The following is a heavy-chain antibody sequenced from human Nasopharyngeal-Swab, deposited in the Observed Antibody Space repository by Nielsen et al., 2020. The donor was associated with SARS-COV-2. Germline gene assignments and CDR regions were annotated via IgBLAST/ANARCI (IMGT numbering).Heavy chain of an antibody. Sequence: SATLSLTCTVSGGSISSGSYYWSWIRQPAGKGLEWIGRIYTSGSTNYNPSLKSRVTISVDTSKNQFSLKLSSVTAADTAVYYCARQTYYDYVWGVGHFDYWGQGTLVTVSS. CDR2: IYTSGST. CDR3: ARQTYYDYVWGVGHFDY. J-gene: IGHJ4*02. D-gene: IGHD3-16*01. CDR1: GGSISSGSYY. V-gene: IGHV4-61*02.